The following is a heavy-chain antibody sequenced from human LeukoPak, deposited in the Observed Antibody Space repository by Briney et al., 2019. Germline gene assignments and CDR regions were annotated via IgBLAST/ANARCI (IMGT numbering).Heavy chain of an antibody. CDR1: GGSINNYY. CDR3: ARGRAPED. V-gene: IGHV4-4*07. Sequence: PSETLSLTCTASGGSINNYYWSWIRQPAGKGLEWIGRIHSSGGTTYNPSLKSRVTMSLDTSKNQFSLKLTSVTAADTAVYYCARGRAPEDWGQGTRVTVSS. CDR2: IHSSGGT. J-gene: IGHJ4*02.